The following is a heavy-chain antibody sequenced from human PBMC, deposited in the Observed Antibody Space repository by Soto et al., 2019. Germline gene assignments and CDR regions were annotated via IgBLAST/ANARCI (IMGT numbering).Heavy chain of an antibody. J-gene: IGHJ4*02. Sequence: QITLKESGPTLVKPTQTLTLTCTFSGFSLSTSAEGVGWIRQPPGKALEWLALIYWDCDERYSPSLKRRLTITKDTSKNQLVLTMTNMDPAYTATYSCAHGSCTSADCYPNPYLDYWGQGILVTVSS. D-gene: IGHD2-2*01. CDR2: IYWDCDE. V-gene: IGHV2-5*02. CDR1: GFSLSTSAEG. CDR3: AHGSCTSADCYPNPYLDY.